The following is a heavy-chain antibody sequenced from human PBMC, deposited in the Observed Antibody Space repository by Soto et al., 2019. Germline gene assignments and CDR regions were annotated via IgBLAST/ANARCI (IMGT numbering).Heavy chain of an antibody. CDR1: GFTFRNFV. V-gene: IGHV3-23*01. D-gene: IGHD2-21*01. Sequence: EVQLLESGGAMVQPGGSLRLSCAASGFTFRNFVMSWVRQAPGKGLEWVSAIRATGGQTFYADSVKGRFTISRDNSKNMLYLQIKSQRDEDTALYFCAQDRGWGVVSPSHDYWGQGTLVTVSS. CDR2: IRATGGQT. J-gene: IGHJ4*02. CDR3: AQDRGWGVVSPSHDY.